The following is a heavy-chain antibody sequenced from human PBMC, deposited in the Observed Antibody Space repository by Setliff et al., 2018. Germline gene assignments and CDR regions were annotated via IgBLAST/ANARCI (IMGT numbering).Heavy chain of an antibody. D-gene: IGHD3-9*01. Sequence: PSETLSLTCAVSGYSISNGFYWGWIRQSPVKGLEWIGSLFDGGSAYYSPSLKSRASISLDASKNQFALKLTSATAADTAIYYCAKEPAISLTEAIRRSYYDYALDVWGQGTTVTVSS. V-gene: IGHV4-38-2*02. CDR1: GYSISNGFY. J-gene: IGHJ6*02. CDR3: AKEPAISLTEAIRRSYYDYALDV. CDR2: LFDGGSA.